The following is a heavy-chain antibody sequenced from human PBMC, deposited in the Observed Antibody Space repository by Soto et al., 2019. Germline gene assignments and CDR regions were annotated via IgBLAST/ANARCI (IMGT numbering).Heavy chain of an antibody. Sequence: GGSLRLSCAASGFTFSDSYMSWIRQAPGKGLEWISYISGSGSIIYYADSVKGRFTISRDNAKKSLSLQMNSLRAEDTAVYYCATSYQPPSDWRAFDIWGQGTMVTVSS. V-gene: IGHV3-11*01. CDR1: GFTFSDSY. D-gene: IGHD2-2*01. CDR2: ISGSGSII. J-gene: IGHJ3*02. CDR3: ATSYQPPSDWRAFDI.